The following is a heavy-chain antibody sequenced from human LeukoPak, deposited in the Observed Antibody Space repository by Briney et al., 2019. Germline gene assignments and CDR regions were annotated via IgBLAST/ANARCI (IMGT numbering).Heavy chain of an antibody. CDR3: ARVRPGYYYYMDV. J-gene: IGHJ6*03. CDR2: ISSSGSTI. CDR1: GFTFSSYG. V-gene: IGHV3-48*04. Sequence: GSLRLSCAASGFTFSSYGMHWVRQAPGKGLEWVSYISSSGSTIYYADSVKGRFTISRDNAKNSLYLQMNSLRAEDTAVYYCARVRPGYYYYMDVWGKGTTVTISS. D-gene: IGHD3-10*01.